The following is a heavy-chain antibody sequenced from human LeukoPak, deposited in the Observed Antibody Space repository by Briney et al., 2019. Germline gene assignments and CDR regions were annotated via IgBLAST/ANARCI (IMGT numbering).Heavy chain of an antibody. D-gene: IGHD3-22*01. CDR3: AKGYYDSSGYVDY. V-gene: IGHV3-9*01. Sequence: PGRSLRLSCAASGFTFDDYAMHWVRQAPGKGLEWVSGISWNSGSIGYADSVKGRFTISRDNAKNSLYLQMNSLRAEDTALYYCAKGYYDSSGYVDYWGQGTLVTVSS. CDR1: GFTFDDYA. CDR2: ISWNSGSI. J-gene: IGHJ4*02.